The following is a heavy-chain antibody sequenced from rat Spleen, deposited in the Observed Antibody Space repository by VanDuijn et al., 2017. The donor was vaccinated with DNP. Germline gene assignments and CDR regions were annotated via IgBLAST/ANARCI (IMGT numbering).Heavy chain of an antibody. J-gene: IGHJ3*01. CDR3: TRRAGLSYYFDY. Sequence: EVQLVESGGGPVQPGRSLKLSCVASGFIFSNYWMTWIRQAPGKGLEWVASISTSGSRTYYSDSVKGRFTISGDNAKSTLFLQMDSLRSEDTATYYCTRRAGLSYYFDYWGQGTLVTVSS. D-gene: IGHD1-1*01. CDR1: GFIFSNYW. V-gene: IGHV5-31*01. CDR2: ISTSGSRT.